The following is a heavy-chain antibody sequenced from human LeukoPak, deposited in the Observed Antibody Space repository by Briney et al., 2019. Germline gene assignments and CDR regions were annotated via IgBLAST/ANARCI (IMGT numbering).Heavy chain of an antibody. D-gene: IGHD4-11*01. CDR3: ARGFYSIFDY. V-gene: IGHV4-34*01. CDR2: INHSGST. J-gene: IGHJ4*02. Sequence: SETLSLTCAVYGGSFGGYYWSWIRQPPGKGLEWIGEINHSGSTNYNPSLKSRVTISVDTSKNQFSLKLSSMTAADTAVYYCARGFYSIFDYWGQGTLVTVSS. CDR1: GGSFGGYY.